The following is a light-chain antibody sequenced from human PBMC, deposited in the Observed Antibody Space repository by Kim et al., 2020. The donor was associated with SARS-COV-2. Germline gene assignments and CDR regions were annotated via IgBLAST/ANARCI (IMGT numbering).Light chain of an antibody. CDR2: GAS. Sequence: EIVLTQSPGTLSLSPGERATLSCRASQSGSSSYLAWYQQKPGQAPRLLIYGASSRATGIPDRFSGSGSGTDFTLTISRLEPEDFAVYYCQQYGSPLTFGGGTKVDIK. V-gene: IGKV3-20*01. J-gene: IGKJ4*01. CDR3: QQYGSPLT. CDR1: QSGSSSY.